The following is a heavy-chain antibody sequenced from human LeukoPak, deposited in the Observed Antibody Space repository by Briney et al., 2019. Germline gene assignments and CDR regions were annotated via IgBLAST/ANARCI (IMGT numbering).Heavy chain of an antibody. CDR1: GFTFSSYA. CDR3: AKIRGEASGSYYLFDY. D-gene: IGHD1-26*01. V-gene: IGHV3-23*01. Sequence: HGGSLRLSCAASGFTFSSYAMSWVRQAPGKGLEWVSAISGSGGSTYYADSVKGRFTISRDNSKNTLYLQMNSLRAEDTAVYYCAKIRGEASGSYYLFDYWGQGTLVTVSS. CDR2: ISGSGGST. J-gene: IGHJ4*02.